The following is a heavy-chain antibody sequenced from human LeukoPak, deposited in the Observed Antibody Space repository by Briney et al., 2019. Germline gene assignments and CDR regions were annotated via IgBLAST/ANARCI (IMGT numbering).Heavy chain of an antibody. CDR2: IYYSGST. Sequence: PSETLSLTCTVSGGSISSYYWSWIRQPPGKGLEWIGYIYYSGSTNYNPSLKSRVTISVDTSKNQFSLKLSPVTAADTAVYYCARHRCDFWGGSPGPYGMDVWGQGTTVTVSS. CDR3: ARHRCDFWGGSPGPYGMDV. V-gene: IGHV4-59*08. D-gene: IGHD3-3*01. CDR1: GGSISSYY. J-gene: IGHJ6*02.